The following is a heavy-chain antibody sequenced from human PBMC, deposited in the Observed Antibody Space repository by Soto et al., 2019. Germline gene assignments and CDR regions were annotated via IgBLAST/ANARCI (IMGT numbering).Heavy chain of an antibody. V-gene: IGHV3-33*01. J-gene: IGHJ3*02. Sequence: QVQLVESGGGVVQPGRSLRLSCAASGFTFSSYGMHWVRQAPGKGLEWVAIIWYDGSNIYYADSVKGRFTISRDNSKNTLYLQMNSLRAEDRAVYYCAREGSGSYMSGHDAFDIWGQGTMVTVSS. D-gene: IGHD1-26*01. CDR2: IWYDGSNI. CDR3: AREGSGSYMSGHDAFDI. CDR1: GFTFSSYG.